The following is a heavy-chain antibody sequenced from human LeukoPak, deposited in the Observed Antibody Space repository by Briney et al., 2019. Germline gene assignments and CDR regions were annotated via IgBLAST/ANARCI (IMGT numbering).Heavy chain of an antibody. CDR3: AKVGVPGYCSSTSCSGGYYMDV. V-gene: IGHV3-23*01. CDR2: ISGSDGST. J-gene: IGHJ6*03. Sequence: TGGSLRLSCAASGFTVSSNYMSWVRQAPGKGLEWVSAISGSDGSTNYADSVKGRFSISRDNSKNTLYLQMKSLRAEDTAVYYCAKVGVPGYCSSTSCSGGYYMDVWGKGTTVTVSS. CDR1: GFTVSSNY. D-gene: IGHD2-2*01.